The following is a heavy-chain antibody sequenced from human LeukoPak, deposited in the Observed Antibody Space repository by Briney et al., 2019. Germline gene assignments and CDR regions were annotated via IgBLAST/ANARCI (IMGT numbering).Heavy chain of an antibody. CDR1: GFTFSNYA. V-gene: IGHV3-64*01. CDR2: ISGNGGST. Sequence: GGSLRLSCAASGFTFSNYAMHWVRQVPGKGPEYASVISGNGGSTYYANSVKGRFIISRDNSKNTLYLQMGSLTVEDMAVYYCAREVRQWLVDYWGQGTLVTVSS. D-gene: IGHD6-19*01. CDR3: AREVRQWLVDY. J-gene: IGHJ4*02.